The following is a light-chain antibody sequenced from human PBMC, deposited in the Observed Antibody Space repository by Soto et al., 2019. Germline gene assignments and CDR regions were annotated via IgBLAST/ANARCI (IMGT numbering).Light chain of an antibody. V-gene: IGKV2-28*01. CDR3: MQALQTPWT. J-gene: IGKJ1*01. Sequence: DIVMTQSPLSLPVTPGEPASISCRSSESLLHSNGYNYLDWYLQKPGQSPQLLIFLGSNRASGDPDRFSGSGSGTDFTLKISRVEAEDVGVYYCMQALQTPWTFVQGTKVDIK. CDR2: LGS. CDR1: ESLLHSNGYNY.